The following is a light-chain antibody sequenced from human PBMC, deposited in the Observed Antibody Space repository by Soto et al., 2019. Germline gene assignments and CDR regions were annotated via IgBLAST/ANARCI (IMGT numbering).Light chain of an antibody. J-gene: IGKJ5*01. CDR3: QQRSDWWIT. CDR1: QSVSSY. Sequence: EIVLTQSPATLSLSPGERATLSCRSSQSVSSYLAWYQQKPGQAPRLLIYDAANRATGIPARFSGSGSGTDFTLTISSLEPDDFAVYSCQQRSDWWITFGQGTRLEIK. CDR2: DAA. V-gene: IGKV3-11*01.